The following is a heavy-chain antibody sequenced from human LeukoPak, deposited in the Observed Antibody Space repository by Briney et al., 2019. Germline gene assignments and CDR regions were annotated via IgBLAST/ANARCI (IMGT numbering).Heavy chain of an antibody. Sequence: ASVKVSCKVSGYTLTELSMHWVRQAPGKGLEWMGWINPNSGGTNYAQKFQGRVTMTRDTSISTAYMELSRLRSDDTAVYYCARVLDILTGYLDYWGQGTLVTVSS. V-gene: IGHV1-2*02. CDR1: GYTLTELS. CDR3: ARVLDILTGYLDY. J-gene: IGHJ4*02. D-gene: IGHD3-9*01. CDR2: INPNSGGT.